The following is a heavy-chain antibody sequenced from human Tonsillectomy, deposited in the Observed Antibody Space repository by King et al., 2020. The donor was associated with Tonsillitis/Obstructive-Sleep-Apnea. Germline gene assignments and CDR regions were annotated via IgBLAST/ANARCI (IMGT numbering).Heavy chain of an antibody. V-gene: IGHV3-30*04. CDR1: GFTFSSYA. CDR2: ISYDGTNK. CDR3: ARDGGGRQWPFHSDY. Sequence: HVQLVESGGGVVQPGRSLRLSCAASGFTFSSYAMHWVRQAPGKGLEWVAVISYDGTNKYYADSVKGRFTISMDNSKNTLYLQMNSLRAEDTAVYYCARDGGGRQWPFHSDYWGQGTLLTVSS. J-gene: IGHJ4*02. D-gene: IGHD6-19*01.